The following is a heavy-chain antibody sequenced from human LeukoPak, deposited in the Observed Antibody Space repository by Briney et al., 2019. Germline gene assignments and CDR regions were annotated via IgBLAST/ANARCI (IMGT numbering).Heavy chain of an antibody. J-gene: IGHJ3*01. CDR3: AKRARVVVAADVFDV. V-gene: IGHV5-51*01. D-gene: IGHD2-15*01. Sequence: GESLKISCKGSGYSFTNNWIGWVRQMPGKGLEWMGIIYPGDSDTRYSPSFQGQVTISADKSITTAYLQWSSLRASDTAIYYCAKRARVVVAADVFDVWGQGTMVTVSS. CDR1: GYSFTNNW. CDR2: IYPGDSDT.